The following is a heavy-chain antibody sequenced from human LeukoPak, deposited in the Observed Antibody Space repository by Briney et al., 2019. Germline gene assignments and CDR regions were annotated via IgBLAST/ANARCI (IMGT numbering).Heavy chain of an antibody. J-gene: IGHJ6*03. CDR3: ARRPHEVVVPAADYYYYMDV. V-gene: IGHV1-18*01. CDR2: ISAYNGNT. CDR1: GYTFTSYG. Sequence: ASVKVSCKASGYTFTSYGISWVRQAPGQGPEWMGWISAYNGNTNYAQKLQGRVTMTTDTSTSTAYMELRSLRSDDTAVYYCARRPHEVVVPAADYYYYMDVWGKGTTVTISS. D-gene: IGHD2-2*01.